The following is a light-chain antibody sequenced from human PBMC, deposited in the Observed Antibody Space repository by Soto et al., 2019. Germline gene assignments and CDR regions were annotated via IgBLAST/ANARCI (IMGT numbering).Light chain of an antibody. CDR2: EGS. CDR1: SSDVGSYNL. CDR3: CSYAGSSTFVV. J-gene: IGLJ2*01. Sequence: QSALTQPASVSGSPGQSITISCTGTSSDVGSYNLVSWYQQHQGKAPKLMIYEGSKRPSGVSNRFSGSKSCNTASLTISGLQAEDEADYYCCSYAGSSTFVVFGGGTQLTVL. V-gene: IGLV2-23*03.